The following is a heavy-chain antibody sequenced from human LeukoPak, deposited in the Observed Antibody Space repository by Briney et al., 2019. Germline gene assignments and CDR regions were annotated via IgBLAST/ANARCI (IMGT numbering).Heavy chain of an antibody. J-gene: IGHJ4*02. CDR2: VSQSGST. V-gene: IGHV4-59*04. Sequence: PSETLSLTCTVSGGSISTYYWSWFRQPPGKGLEWIGSVSQSGSTYDNPSLKSRVTMSMDTSKNQFSVKMRAVTAADTAVYYCARSEINDYSRFWGQGILVTVSS. CDR1: GGSISTYY. D-gene: IGHD4-11*01. CDR3: ARSEINDYSRF.